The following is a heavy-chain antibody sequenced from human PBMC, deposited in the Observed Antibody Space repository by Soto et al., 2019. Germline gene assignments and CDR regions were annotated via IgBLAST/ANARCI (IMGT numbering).Heavy chain of an antibody. Sequence: DVHLVESGGGLVQPGGSLRLSCAVSGFPFSTYAMHWVRQAPGKGLEWISYINSDSTTTFHADSVKGRFTVSRDNAKNSLYLQMRSLIHEDTAVYYCARDLSHWGQGTLVTVSS. J-gene: IGHJ4*02. CDR3: ARDLSH. CDR2: INSDSTTT. V-gene: IGHV3-48*02. CDR1: GFPFSTYA.